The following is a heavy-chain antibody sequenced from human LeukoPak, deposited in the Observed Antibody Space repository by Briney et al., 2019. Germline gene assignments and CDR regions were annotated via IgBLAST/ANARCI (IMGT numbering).Heavy chain of an antibody. Sequence: SETLSLTCTVSGGSISSGSYYWSWIRQPAGKGLEWIGRIYTSGSTNYNPSLKSRVTISVDTSKNQFSLKLSSVTAADTAVYYCAREFGYWGQGTLVTVSS. D-gene: IGHD3-10*01. J-gene: IGHJ4*02. CDR1: GGSISSGSYY. V-gene: IGHV4-61*02. CDR2: IYTSGST. CDR3: AREFGY.